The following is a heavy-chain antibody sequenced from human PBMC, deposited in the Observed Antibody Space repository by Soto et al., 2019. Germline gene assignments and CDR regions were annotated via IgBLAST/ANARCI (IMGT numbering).Heavy chain of an antibody. J-gene: IGHJ4*02. CDR1: GGSISSGDYY. CDR2: IYYSGST. CDR3: ARVSYYYDSSGYLD. V-gene: IGHV4-30-4*01. D-gene: IGHD3-22*01. Sequence: SETLSLTCTVSGGSISSGDYYWSWIRQPPGKGLEWIGYIYYSGSTYYNPSLKSRVTISVDTSKNQFSLKLSSVTAADTAVYYCARVSYYYDSSGYLDWGQGTLVTVS.